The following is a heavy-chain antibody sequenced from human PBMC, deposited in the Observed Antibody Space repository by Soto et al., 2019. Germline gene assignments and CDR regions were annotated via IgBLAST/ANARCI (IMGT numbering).Heavy chain of an antibody. CDR3: ARRPPGYSSSTRDYGMDV. J-gene: IGHJ6*04. CDR2: IDPSDSYT. D-gene: IGHD5-18*01. Sequence: GESLKISCKGSGYSFTSYWISWVRQIPWKGLEWMGRIDPSDSYTNYSPSFQGNVTISADKSISTAYLQWSSLKASDTAMYYCARRPPGYSSSTRDYGMDVWDKGTTVA. CDR1: GYSFTSYW. V-gene: IGHV5-10-1*01.